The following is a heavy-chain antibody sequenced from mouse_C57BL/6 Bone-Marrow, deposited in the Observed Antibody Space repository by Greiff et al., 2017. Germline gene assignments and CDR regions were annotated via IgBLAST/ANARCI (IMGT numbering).Heavy chain of an antibody. CDR1: GYTFTEYT. D-gene: IGHD2-13*01. CDR3: ARHEARGIYYDDPWFAY. Sequence: VQLQQSGAELVKPGASVKLSCKASGYTFTEYTIHWVKQRSGQGLEWIGWFYPGSGSIKYNEKFKDKATLTADKSSSTVYMELSRLTSEDSAVYFCARHEARGIYYDDPWFAYWGQGTLVTVSA. J-gene: IGHJ3*01. CDR2: FYPGSGSI. V-gene: IGHV1-62-2*01.